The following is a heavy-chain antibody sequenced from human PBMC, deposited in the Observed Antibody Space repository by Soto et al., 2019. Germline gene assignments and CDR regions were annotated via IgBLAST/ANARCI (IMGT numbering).Heavy chain of an antibody. Sequence: SETLSLTCTVSGGSISSYYWSWIRQPPGGGLEWIGYIYYSGSTNYNPSLKSRGTISVDTSTNRFSLRLSSVTAADTAMYYCARLTYYDSTGYFDYWGQGTRGTVSS. D-gene: IGHD3-22*01. CDR3: ARLTYYDSTGYFDY. CDR2: IYYSGST. V-gene: IGHV4-59*01. J-gene: IGHJ4*02. CDR1: GGSISSYY.